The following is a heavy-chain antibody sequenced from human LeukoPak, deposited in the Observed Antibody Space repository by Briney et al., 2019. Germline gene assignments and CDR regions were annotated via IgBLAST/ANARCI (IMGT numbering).Heavy chain of an antibody. CDR1: GYTFTGHF. V-gene: IGHV1-2*02. Sequence: GASVKVSCKTSGYTFTGHFMHWVRQAPGQGPEWVGLINPNTGGTKYAQNFQGRVTLTRDTSITTVYMQLSRLRSDDAATYYCARGFDSGDFALEFWGQGTLVTVSA. CDR3: ARGFDSGDFALEF. J-gene: IGHJ4*02. D-gene: IGHD4-17*01. CDR2: INPNTGGT.